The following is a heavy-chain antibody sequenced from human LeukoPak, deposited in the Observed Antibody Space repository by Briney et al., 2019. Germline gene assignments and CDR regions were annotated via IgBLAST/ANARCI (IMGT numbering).Heavy chain of an antibody. CDR1: GYTFTGYY. J-gene: IGHJ5*02. CDR3: ARGGFTFGGVISGEGLNWFDP. Sequence: ASVEVSCKASGYTFTGYYMHWVRQAPGQGLEWMGWINPNSGGTNYAQKFQGWVTMTRDTSISTAYMELSRLRSDDTAVYYCARGGFTFGGVISGEGLNWFDPWGQGTLVTVSS. D-gene: IGHD3-16*01. V-gene: IGHV1-2*04. CDR2: INPNSGGT.